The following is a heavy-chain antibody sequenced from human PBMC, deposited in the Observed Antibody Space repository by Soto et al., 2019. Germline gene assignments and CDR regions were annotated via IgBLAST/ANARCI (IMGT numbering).Heavy chain of an antibody. CDR3: ARPDCSSSSCSTYYYYYGMDV. Sequence: PGESLKISCKGSGYSFTSYWISWVRQMPGKGLEWMGRIDPSDSYTNYSPSFQGHVTISADKSISTAYLQWSSLKASDTAMYYCARPDCSSSSCSTYYYYYGMDVCGQGTTVTVSS. CDR2: IDPSDSYT. CDR1: GYSFTSYW. J-gene: IGHJ6*02. D-gene: IGHD2-2*02. V-gene: IGHV5-10-1*01.